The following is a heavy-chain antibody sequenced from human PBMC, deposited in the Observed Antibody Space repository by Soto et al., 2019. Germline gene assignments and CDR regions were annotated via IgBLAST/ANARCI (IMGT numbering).Heavy chain of an antibody. Sequence: QLQLQESGPGLVKPSETLSLTCTVSGGSIISSSYYWGWIRQPPGKGLEWIGSIYYSGSTYYNPSLKSRVTISVDTSKNQFSLKLSSVTAADTAVYYCARLGGYCSFDPWGQGTLVTVSS. CDR2: IYYSGST. D-gene: IGHD2-15*01. J-gene: IGHJ5*02. V-gene: IGHV4-39*01. CDR3: ARLGGYCSFDP. CDR1: GGSIISSSYY.